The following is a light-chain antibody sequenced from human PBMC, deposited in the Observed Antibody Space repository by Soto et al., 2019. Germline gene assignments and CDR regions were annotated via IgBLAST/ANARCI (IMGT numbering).Light chain of an antibody. CDR1: QSLVHSNGYKY. V-gene: IGKV2-28*01. CDR2: KAS. CDR3: QQYNPYSTWT. Sequence: DIVMTQSPLSLPVTPGEPVSISCRSSQSLVHSNGYKYLDWYLPKPGKAPKLXXSKASRLESGVPSRFSGSGSGTEFTLSISGLQPDDFATYYCQQYNPYSTWTFGQGTKVDIK. J-gene: IGKJ1*01.